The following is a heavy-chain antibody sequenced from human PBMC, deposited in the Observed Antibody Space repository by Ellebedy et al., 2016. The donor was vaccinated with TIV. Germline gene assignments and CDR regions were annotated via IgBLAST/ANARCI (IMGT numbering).Heavy chain of an antibody. CDR2: IYQDGSVQ. D-gene: IGHD4-17*01. CDR3: ARRGSYGDYAVQVNSWFDR. CDR1: GFSFRNYW. V-gene: IGHV3-7*01. Sequence: PGGSLRLSCAASGFSFRNYWMSWVRQAPGKGLEWVANIYQDGSVQYYLDSVKGRFTISRDNAINSLFLQMNSLRAGDTAVYYCARRGSYGDYAVQVNSWFDRWGRGTLVTVSS. J-gene: IGHJ5*02.